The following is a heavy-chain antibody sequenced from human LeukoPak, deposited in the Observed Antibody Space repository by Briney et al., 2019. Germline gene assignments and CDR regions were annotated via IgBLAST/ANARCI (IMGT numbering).Heavy chain of an antibody. CDR1: GDSVSSSTAA. Sequence: SQTLSLTCAISGDSVSSSTAAWNWMRQSPSRGLEWLGRTYYRSKWYNDYPVSVKSRIAINPDTSKNQFSLQLNSVSPEDTAVYYCARARGASGAIDYWGQGTLVTVSS. CDR3: ARARGASGAIDY. CDR2: TYYRSKWYN. D-gene: IGHD6-19*01. V-gene: IGHV6-1*01. J-gene: IGHJ4*02.